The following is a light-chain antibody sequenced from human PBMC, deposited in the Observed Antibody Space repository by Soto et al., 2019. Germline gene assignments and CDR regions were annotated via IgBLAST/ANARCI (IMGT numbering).Light chain of an antibody. CDR2: AAS. Sequence: EIVLTQSPGTLSLSPGERATLSCRASQSLGSRKLAWYQQKPGQPPRLLIHAASTRATGIPDRFSGSWSGTDFTLTISRLEPEDFAVYFCELYGGSPLSFGPGTTVDV. CDR1: QSLGSRK. V-gene: IGKV3-20*01. CDR3: ELYGGSPLS. J-gene: IGKJ3*01.